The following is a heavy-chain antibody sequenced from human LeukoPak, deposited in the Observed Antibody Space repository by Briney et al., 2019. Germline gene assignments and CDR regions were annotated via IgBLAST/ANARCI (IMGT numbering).Heavy chain of an antibody. V-gene: IGHV3-7*04. CDR3: ARADYVWGSYLIFDY. CDR1: GFTFSSYW. J-gene: IGHJ4*02. D-gene: IGHD3-16*02. Sequence: GGSLRLSCAASGFTFSSYWVSWVRQAPGKGLEWVANIKQDGSEKYYVDSVKGRFTISRDNAKNSLYLQMNSLRAEDTAVYYCARADYVWGSYLIFDYWGQGTLVTVSS. CDR2: IKQDGSEK.